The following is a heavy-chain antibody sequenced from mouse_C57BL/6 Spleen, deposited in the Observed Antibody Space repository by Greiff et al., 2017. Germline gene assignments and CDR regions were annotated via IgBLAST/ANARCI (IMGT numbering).Heavy chain of an antibody. CDR1: GFTFTDYA. J-gene: IGHJ3*01. CDR3: AGWFAY. V-gene: IGHV1-15*01. CDR2: IDPETGGT. Sequence: VQLVESGGDLVKPGASVTLSCEASGFTFTDYAMHWVQQTPVNGLEWIGAIDPETGGTAYHQTFKGKAILTADKSFSTVYMELRSLTSEDSAVYYCAGWFAYWGQGTLVTVSA.